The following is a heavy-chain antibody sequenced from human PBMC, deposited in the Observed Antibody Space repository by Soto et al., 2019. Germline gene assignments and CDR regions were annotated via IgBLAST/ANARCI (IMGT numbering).Heavy chain of an antibody. CDR1: GGSISSSSYY. J-gene: IGHJ4*02. V-gene: IGHV4-39*01. CDR3: ASLIVVEAYYFDY. CDR2: IYYSGST. Sequence: QLQLQESGPGLVKPSETLSLTCTVSGGSISSSSYYWGWIRQPPGKGLEWIGSIYYSGSTYYNPSLKSRVTISVDTSKNQFSLKLSSVTAADTAVYYCASLIVVEAYYFDYWGQGTLVTVSS. D-gene: IGHD2-15*01.